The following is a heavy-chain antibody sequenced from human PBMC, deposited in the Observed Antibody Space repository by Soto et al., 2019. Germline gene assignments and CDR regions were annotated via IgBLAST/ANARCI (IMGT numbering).Heavy chain of an antibody. CDR1: VFTFSSYW. CDR3: VQTSPVVAAVTRDDY. V-gene: IGHV3-74*01. CDR2: INSTGSST. J-gene: IGHJ4*02. D-gene: IGHD2-15*01. Sequence: QLVESGGGLVQPGGSLRLSCAASVFTFSSYWMHWFRQAPGKELVWVSRINSTGSSTSDADSVKGRFTICRDNAKNALYLQMNILRAEDTAVYYCVQTSPVVAAVTRDDYWGQGTLVTVSS.